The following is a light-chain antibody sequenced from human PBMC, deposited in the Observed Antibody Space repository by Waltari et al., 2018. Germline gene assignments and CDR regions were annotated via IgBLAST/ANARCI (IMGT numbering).Light chain of an antibody. CDR2: RNN. CDR3: SAWDSSLSAWV. Sequence: QAGLTQPPSVSKGLRQTATLTCPGNSNNVGNQGAAWLQKHQGHPPKLLSDRNNNRPSGISERLSASRSGNTASLTITGLQPEDEADYYCSAWDSSLSAWVFGGGTKLTVL. V-gene: IGLV10-54*01. CDR1: SNNVGNQG. J-gene: IGLJ3*02.